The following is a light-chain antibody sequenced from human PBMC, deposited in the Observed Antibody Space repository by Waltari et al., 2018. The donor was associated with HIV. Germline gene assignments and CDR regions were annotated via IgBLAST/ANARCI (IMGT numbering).Light chain of an antibody. V-gene: IGLV3-21*02. Sequence: SSVLTQPPSVSVAPGQTVSMTCEGNNVGSKDVHWYQQKPGQAPVLVVYDDSDRPSGIPERFSGSKSGNTATLSISRVEVGDGADYYCQVWDMSSAYVIFGGGTKLTVL. CDR2: DDS. CDR1: NVGSKD. CDR3: QVWDMSSAYVI. J-gene: IGLJ2*01.